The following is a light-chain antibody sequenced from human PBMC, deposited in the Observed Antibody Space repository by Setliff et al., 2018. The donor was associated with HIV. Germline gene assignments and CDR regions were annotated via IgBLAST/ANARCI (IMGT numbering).Light chain of an antibody. J-gene: IGLJ3*02. V-gene: IGLV7-46*01. CDR1: TGAVTGGHY. CDR2: DTS. Sequence: QAVVTQEPSLTVSPGGTVTLTCGSSTGAVTGGHYPYWFQQKPGQAPRTLIHDTSNKESWTPARFSGSLLGGKAALTLSGAQPEDEAAYYCFLTYSGARRVFGGGTKVTVL. CDR3: FLTYSGARRV.